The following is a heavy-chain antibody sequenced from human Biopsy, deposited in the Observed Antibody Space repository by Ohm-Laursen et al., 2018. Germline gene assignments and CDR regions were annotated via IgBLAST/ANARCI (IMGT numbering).Heavy chain of an antibody. CDR3: ARHPTHRIQQIDY. Sequence: SETLSLTCTLSGYSIIPSGPENWSWIRQPPGKGLEWIGYIYYSGSTNYNPSLKSRVTISVDTSKNQFSLRLSSVTAADTAVYYCARHPTHRIQQIDYWGQGTLVTVSS. D-gene: IGHD5-18*01. CDR2: IYYSGST. J-gene: IGHJ4*02. CDR1: GYSIIPSGPEN. V-gene: IGHV4-59*08.